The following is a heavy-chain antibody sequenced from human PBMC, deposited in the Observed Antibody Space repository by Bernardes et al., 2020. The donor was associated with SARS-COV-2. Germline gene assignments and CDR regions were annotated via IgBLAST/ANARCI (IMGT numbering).Heavy chain of an antibody. D-gene: IGHD3-3*01. Sequence: GESLKISCQGSGYSFPTNWIGWVRQMPGKGLEWMGIIYPDDSDTRYSPAFQGRVTISADKSTSATFLHWSNLEASDTATYFCARTNYDFWSDYYPGMDVWGQGTTVTVSS. J-gene: IGHJ6*02. V-gene: IGHV5-51*01. CDR1: GYSFPTNW. CDR3: ARTNYDFWSDYYPGMDV. CDR2: IYPDDSDT.